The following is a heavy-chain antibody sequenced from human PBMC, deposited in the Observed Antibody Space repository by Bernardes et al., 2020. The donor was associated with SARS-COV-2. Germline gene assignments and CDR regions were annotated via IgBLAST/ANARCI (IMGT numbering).Heavy chain of an antibody. CDR1: GGSISGYY. V-gene: IGHV4-59*12. CDR3: ARDQPSDV. CDR2: VYYTGST. J-gene: IGHJ6*02. Sequence: SDTLYVTCTVSGGSISGYYWTWIRQAPGKGLEWVGYVYYTGSTNYNPSLKSRVTISLDTSKNQFSLTLTSVTAADTAVYYCARDQPSDVWGQGTTVTVSS.